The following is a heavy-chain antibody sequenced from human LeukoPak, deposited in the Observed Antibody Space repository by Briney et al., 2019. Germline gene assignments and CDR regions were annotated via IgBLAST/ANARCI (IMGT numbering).Heavy chain of an antibody. CDR2: IRYDGSNK. CDR1: GFTFSSYG. J-gene: IGHJ4*02. Sequence: GGSLRLSCAASGFTFSSYGMHWVRQAPGKGLEWVAFIRYDGSNKYYADSVKGRFTISRDNSKNTLYLQMNSLRAEDTAVYYCAKDLAGNPYYFDYWGQGTLVTVSS. CDR3: AKDLAGNPYYFDY. V-gene: IGHV3-30*02. D-gene: IGHD4-23*01.